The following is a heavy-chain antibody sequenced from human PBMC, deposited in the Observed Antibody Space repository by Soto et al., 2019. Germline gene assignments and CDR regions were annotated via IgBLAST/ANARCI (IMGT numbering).Heavy chain of an antibody. Sequence: EVQLLESGGGLVQPGGSLRLSCAASGFTFSSYAMSWVRQAPGKGLEWVSAISGSGGSTYYEDSVKGRFTISRDNSKTTLYLQMNSLRAEDTAVYYCAKPAGAIVDHPYSFAYWGQGTLFTVSS. CDR1: GFTFSSYA. CDR2: ISGSGGST. V-gene: IGHV3-23*01. J-gene: IGHJ4*02. D-gene: IGHD3-22*01. CDR3: AKPAGAIVDHPYSFAY.